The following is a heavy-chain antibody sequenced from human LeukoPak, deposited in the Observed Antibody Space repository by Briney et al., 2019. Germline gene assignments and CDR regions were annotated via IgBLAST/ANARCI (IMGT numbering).Heavy chain of an antibody. CDR1: GFTFSSYS. V-gene: IGHV3-21*01. CDR2: ISSSSSYI. Sequence: GGSLRLSCAASGFTFSSYSMNWVRQAPGKGLGWVSSISSSSSYIYYADSVKGRFTISRDNAKNSLYLQMNSLRAEDTAVYYCARDLEMATITSFDYWAREPWSPSPQ. D-gene: IGHD5-24*01. J-gene: IGHJ4*02. CDR3: ARDLEMATITSFDY.